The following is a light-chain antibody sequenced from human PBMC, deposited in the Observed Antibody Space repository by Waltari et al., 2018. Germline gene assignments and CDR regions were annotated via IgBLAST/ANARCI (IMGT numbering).Light chain of an antibody. CDR1: SSNIGSNY. J-gene: IGLJ3*02. CDR2: KNN. CDR3: AAWDDSLSGLV. Sequence: QSVLTQPPSASGTPGQKVTISCNGSSSNIGSNYVYWYQQLPGTAPKLLIFKNNQRASGVPDRFSDSKPGTSASLAINGLRSEDEADYYCAAWDDSLSGLVLGGGTKVTVL. V-gene: IGLV1-47*01.